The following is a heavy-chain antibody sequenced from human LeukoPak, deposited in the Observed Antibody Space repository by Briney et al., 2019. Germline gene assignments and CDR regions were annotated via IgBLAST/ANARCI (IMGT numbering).Heavy chain of an antibody. CDR3: TRDITLGIAAAGSPFDY. J-gene: IGHJ4*02. D-gene: IGHD6-13*01. CDR1: GYTFTGYY. CDR2: INPNSGGT. V-gene: IGHV1-2*02. Sequence: VASVKVSCKASGYTFTGYYMHWVRQAPGQGLEWMGLINPNSGGTNYAQKFQGRVTMTRDTSISTAYMELSRLRSDDTAVYYCTRDITLGIAAAGSPFDYWGQGTLVTVSS.